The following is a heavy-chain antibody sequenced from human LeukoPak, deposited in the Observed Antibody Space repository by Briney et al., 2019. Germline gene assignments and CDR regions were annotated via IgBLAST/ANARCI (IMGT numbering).Heavy chain of an antibody. Sequence: PSETLSLTCTVSGGSISSSSYYWGWIRQPPGKGLEWIGSIYYSGSTYYNPSLKSRVTISVDTSKNQFSLKLSSVTAADTAVYYCARRRGYYDILTGYYIGPSYFDYWGQGTLVTVSS. CDR2: IYYSGST. V-gene: IGHV4-39*01. CDR3: ARRRGYYDILTGYYIGPSYFDY. D-gene: IGHD3-9*01. CDR1: GGSISSSSYY. J-gene: IGHJ4*02.